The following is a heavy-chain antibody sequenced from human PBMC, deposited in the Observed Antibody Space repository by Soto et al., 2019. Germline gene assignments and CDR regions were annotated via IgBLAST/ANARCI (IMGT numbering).Heavy chain of an antibody. J-gene: IGHJ3*01. CDR1: GFAFDTYA. CDR2: SIGSGDKT. Sequence: GRALRLSCAASGFAFDTYAMAWVRQAPGKGLEWVSSIGSGDKTYYRDSVTGRFTISRDDSKRMVFLQMSSLRVEDTAMYYCAKDRMSYNSVWDPFDVWGQGTLVTVSS. CDR3: AKDRMSYNSVWDPFDV. D-gene: IGHD1-26*01. V-gene: IGHV3-23*01.